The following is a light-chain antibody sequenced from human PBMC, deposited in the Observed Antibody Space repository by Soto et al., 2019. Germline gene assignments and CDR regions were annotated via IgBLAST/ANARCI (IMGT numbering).Light chain of an antibody. CDR3: QQLNSYLST. CDR1: QDISNY. J-gene: IGKJ5*01. V-gene: IGKV1-33*01. CDR2: DAS. Sequence: DIQMTQSPSSLSASVGDRVTITCQASQDISNYLNWYQQKPGKAPKLLIYDASNLETGVPSRFSGSGSGTDFTFTISSLQPEDFATYYCQQLNSYLSTFGQGTRREIK.